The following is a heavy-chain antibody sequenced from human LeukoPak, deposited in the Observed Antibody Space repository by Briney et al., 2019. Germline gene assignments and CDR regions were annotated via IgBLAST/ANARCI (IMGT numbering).Heavy chain of an antibody. CDR2: INHSGST. Sequence: SETLSLTCAVYGGSFSGYYWSWIRQPPGKGLEWIGEINHSGSTNYNPSLKSRVTISVDTSKNQFSLKLSSVTAADTAVYYCARRYGCSGGSCYQGDWFDPWGQGTLATVSS. CDR3: ARRYGCSGGSCYQGDWFDP. D-gene: IGHD2-15*01. V-gene: IGHV4-34*01. CDR1: GGSFSGYY. J-gene: IGHJ5*02.